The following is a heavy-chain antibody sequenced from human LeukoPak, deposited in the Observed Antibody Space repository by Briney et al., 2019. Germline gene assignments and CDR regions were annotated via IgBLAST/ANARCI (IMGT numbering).Heavy chain of an antibody. J-gene: IGHJ4*02. V-gene: IGHV3-21*01. Sequence: TGGSLRPSCAASGLGFSSFSFNWIRQAPGKGLEWVSSITPTTSYIYYADSVRGRFTISRENAKNSLYLQMNSLRAEDTAVYYCARLRRTSDSSGYYYYYDYWGQGTLVTVSS. CDR3: ARLRRTSDSSGYYYYYDY. CDR1: GLGFSSFS. CDR2: ITPTTSYI. D-gene: IGHD3-22*01.